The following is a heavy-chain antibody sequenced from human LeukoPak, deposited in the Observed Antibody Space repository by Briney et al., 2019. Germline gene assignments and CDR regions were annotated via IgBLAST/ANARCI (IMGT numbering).Heavy chain of an antibody. D-gene: IGHD2-2*01. CDR3: ARGEGGVVVPAAMDAEHFQH. Sequence: PSEALSLTCAVYGGSFSGYYWSWIRQPPGKGLEWIGEINHSGSTNYNPSLKSRVTISVDTSKNQFSLKLSSVTAADTAVYYCARGEGGVVVPAAMDAEHFQHWGQGTLVTVSS. CDR2: INHSGST. J-gene: IGHJ1*01. V-gene: IGHV4-34*01. CDR1: GGSFSGYY.